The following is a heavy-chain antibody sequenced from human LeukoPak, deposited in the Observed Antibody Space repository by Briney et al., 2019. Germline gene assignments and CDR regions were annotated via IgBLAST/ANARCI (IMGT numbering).Heavy chain of an antibody. CDR2: ISWNSGSI. CDR1: GFTFDDYA. D-gene: IGHD4-23*01. CDR3: AKDMGVVTPSYYYYGMDV. Sequence: GRSLRHSCAASGFTFDDYAMHWVRQAPGKGLEWVSGISWNSGSIGYADSVKGRFTISRDNAKNSLYLQMNSLRAEDTALYYCAKDMGVVTPSYYYYGMDVWGQGTTVTVSS. J-gene: IGHJ6*02. V-gene: IGHV3-9*01.